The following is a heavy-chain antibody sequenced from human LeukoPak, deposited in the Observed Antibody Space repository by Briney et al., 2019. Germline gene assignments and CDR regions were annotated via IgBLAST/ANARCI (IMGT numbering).Heavy chain of an antibody. Sequence: GGSLRLSCAASGFTFSTYWMTWVRRAPGKGLAWVANINQDGSEKYYVDSVEGRFSTSRDNAKNSLYLQMNSLRVEDTAVYYCARMAGGLWDYWGQGTLVTASS. V-gene: IGHV3-7*05. D-gene: IGHD5-24*01. J-gene: IGHJ4*02. CDR2: INQDGSEK. CDR1: GFTFSTYW. CDR3: ARMAGGLWDY.